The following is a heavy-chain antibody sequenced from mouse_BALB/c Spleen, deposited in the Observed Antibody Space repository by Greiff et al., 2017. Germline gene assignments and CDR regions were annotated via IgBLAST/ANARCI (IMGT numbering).Heavy chain of an antibody. CDR2: ISSGGSYT. V-gene: IGHV5-6*01. CDR1: GFTFSSYG. J-gene: IGHJ4*01. CDR3: ARHPYGNYGDYAMDY. Sequence: EVMLVESGGDLVKPGGSLKLSCAASGFTFSSYGMSWVRQTPDKRLEWVATISSGGSYTYYPDSVKGRFTISRDNAKNTLYLQMSSLKSEDTAMYYCARHPYGNYGDYAMDYWGQGTSVTVSS. D-gene: IGHD2-1*01.